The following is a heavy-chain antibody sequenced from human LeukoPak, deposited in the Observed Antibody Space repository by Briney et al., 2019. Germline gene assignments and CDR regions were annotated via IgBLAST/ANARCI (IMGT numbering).Heavy chain of an antibody. Sequence: ASVKVSCKASGYTFTSYYMHWVRQAPGQGLEWMGIINPSGGSTSYAQKFQGGVTMTKDTSTSTVYMELSSLRSEDTAVYYCARERITRDWFDPWGQGTLVTVSS. J-gene: IGHJ5*02. CDR3: ARERITRDWFDP. D-gene: IGHD3-10*01. CDR2: INPSGGST. CDR1: GYTFTSYY. V-gene: IGHV1-46*01.